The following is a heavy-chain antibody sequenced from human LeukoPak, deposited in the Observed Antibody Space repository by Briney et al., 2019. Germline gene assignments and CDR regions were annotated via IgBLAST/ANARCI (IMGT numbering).Heavy chain of an antibody. CDR2: ISGSGGST. V-gene: IGHV3-23*01. CDR3: AKDFGDWYDSSGYYYYFDY. CDR1: GFTFSSYA. Sequence: QPGGSLRLSCAASGFTFSSYAMSWVRQAPGKGLEWVSAISGSGGSTYYADSVKGRFTISRDNSKNTLYLQMNSLRAEDTAVYYCAKDFGDWYDSSGYYYYFDYWGQGTLVTVSS. J-gene: IGHJ4*02. D-gene: IGHD3-22*01.